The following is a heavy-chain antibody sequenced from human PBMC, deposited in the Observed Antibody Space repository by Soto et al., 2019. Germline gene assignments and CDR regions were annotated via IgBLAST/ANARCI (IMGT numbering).Heavy chain of an antibody. V-gene: IGHV1-69*13. CDR3: ASRHDGGVGDIELGDYNYGMDV. CDR2: IIPIFGTA. Sequence: SVKVSCKASGGTFSSYAISWVRQAPGQGLEWMGGIIPIFGTANYAQKFQGRVTSTADESTSTAYMELSSLRSEDTAVYYVASRHDGGVGDIELGDYNYGMDVCG. J-gene: IGHJ6*02. D-gene: IGHD2-8*02. CDR1: GGTFSSYA.